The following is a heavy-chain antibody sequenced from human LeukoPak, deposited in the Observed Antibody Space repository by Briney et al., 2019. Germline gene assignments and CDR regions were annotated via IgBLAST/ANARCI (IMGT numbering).Heavy chain of an antibody. CDR1: GGTFSSYA. J-gene: IGHJ3*02. CDR3: ARFEEIYCSSTSCNDAFDI. Sequence: GSSVKVSCKASGGTFSSYAISRVRQAPGQGLEWMGGIIPIFGTANYAQKFQGRVTITTDESTSTAYMELSSLRSEDTAVYYCARFEEIYCSSTSCNDAFDIWGQGTMVTVSS. D-gene: IGHD2-2*01. V-gene: IGHV1-69*05. CDR2: IIPIFGTA.